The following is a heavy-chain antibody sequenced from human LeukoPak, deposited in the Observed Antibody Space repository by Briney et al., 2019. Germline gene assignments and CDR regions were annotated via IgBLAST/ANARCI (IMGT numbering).Heavy chain of an antibody. V-gene: IGHV4-34*01. CDR3: ARVYRATVMYYYYYGMDV. D-gene: IGHD4-17*01. J-gene: IGHJ6*02. CDR1: GGSFSGYY. CDR2: INHSGST. Sequence: SETLSLTCAVYGGSFSGYYWSWIRQPPGKGLEWIGEINHSGSTNYNPSLKSRVTISVDTSKNQFSLRLGSVTAADTAVYYCARVYRATVMYYYYYGMDVWGQGTTVTVSS.